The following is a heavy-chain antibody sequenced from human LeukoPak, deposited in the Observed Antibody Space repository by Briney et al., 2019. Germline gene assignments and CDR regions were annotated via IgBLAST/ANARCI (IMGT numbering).Heavy chain of an antibody. D-gene: IGHD3-3*01. Sequence: SETLSLTCTVSGGSISGSSYYWGWIRQPPGKGLEWIGSIYYSGSTYYNPSLKSRVTISVDTSKNQFSLKLSSVTAADTAVYYCAREGYDFWSGYYWFDPWGRGTLVTVSS. CDR3: AREGYDFWSGYYWFDP. CDR2: IYYSGST. CDR1: GGSISGSSYY. V-gene: IGHV4-39*07. J-gene: IGHJ5*02.